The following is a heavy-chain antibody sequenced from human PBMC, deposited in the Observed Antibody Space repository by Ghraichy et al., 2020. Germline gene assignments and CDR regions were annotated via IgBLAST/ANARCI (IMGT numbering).Heavy chain of an antibody. J-gene: IGHJ4*02. V-gene: IGHV4-59*01. D-gene: IGHD4-17*01. Sequence: SQTLSLTCTVSGGSIGSYYWSWIRQPPGKGLEWIGYIYYSGSTNYNPSLKSRVTISVDTSKNQFSLKLSSVTAADTAVYYCASRYGDYYFDYWGQGTLVTVSS. CDR2: IYYSGST. CDR1: GGSIGSYY. CDR3: ASRYGDYYFDY.